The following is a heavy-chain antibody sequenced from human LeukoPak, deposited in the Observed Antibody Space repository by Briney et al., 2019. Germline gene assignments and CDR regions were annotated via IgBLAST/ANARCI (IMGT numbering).Heavy chain of an antibody. D-gene: IGHD1-26*01. V-gene: IGHV5-51*01. CDR3: ARSPYSGRYSYFDY. CDR2: IDPGVSDT. J-gene: IGHJ4*02. Sequence: ESLKISCKGSGYTFTSYWIGWVRQTPGKGLEWMGIIDPGVSDTRYSPSFQGQVTISADKSISTSYLQWSSLKPSDTAMYYCARSPYSGRYSYFDYWGQGTLVTVSS. CDR1: GYTFTSYW.